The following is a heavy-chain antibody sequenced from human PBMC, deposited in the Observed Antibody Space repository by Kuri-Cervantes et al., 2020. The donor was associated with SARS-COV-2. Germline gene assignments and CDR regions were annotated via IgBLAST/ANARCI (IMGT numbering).Heavy chain of an antibody. D-gene: IGHD5-12*01. CDR2: IYYSGST. V-gene: IGHV4-39*07. CDR3: AREHSGYDWFDV. J-gene: IGHJ5*02. CDR1: GGSISSSSYY. Sequence: SETLSLTCTVSGGSISSSSYYWGWIRQPPEKGLEWIGSIYYSGSTYYNPSLKSRVSISVDTSKNQFSLKLSSVTAADTALYYCAREHSGYDWFDVWGQGTLVTVSS.